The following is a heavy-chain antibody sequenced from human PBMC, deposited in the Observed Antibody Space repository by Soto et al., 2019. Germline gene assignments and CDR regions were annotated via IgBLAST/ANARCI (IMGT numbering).Heavy chain of an antibody. V-gene: IGHV3-74*01. CDR2: INGDGSST. D-gene: IGHD5-18*01. CDR3: ARGIQYRYGMDV. Sequence: PGGSLRLSCASAGFTFNNYLMHWVRQAPGRGLVWVSRINGDGSSTFYADSVKGRFTISRDNAKNTVYLQMNSLRVEDTAVYYCARGIQYRYGMDVWGQGTTVTVSS. J-gene: IGHJ6*02. CDR1: GFTFNNYL.